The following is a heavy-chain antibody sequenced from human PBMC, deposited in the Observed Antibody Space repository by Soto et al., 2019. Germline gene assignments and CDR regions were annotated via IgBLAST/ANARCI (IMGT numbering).Heavy chain of an antibody. D-gene: IGHD6-19*01. CDR2: ISDSAGNT. J-gene: IGHJ4*02. CDR1: GFTFSTYA. CDR3: AKDPRSGITMGGVFDY. V-gene: IGHV3-23*01. Sequence: EVQLLESGGGLVQPGGSLRLSCAASGFTFSTYAMSWVRQAPGKGLEWVSGISDSAGNTYYADSVKGRFSISRDNSKNTLYLQMNSLRADDTAVYYCAKDPRSGITMGGVFDYWGQGTLVTVSS.